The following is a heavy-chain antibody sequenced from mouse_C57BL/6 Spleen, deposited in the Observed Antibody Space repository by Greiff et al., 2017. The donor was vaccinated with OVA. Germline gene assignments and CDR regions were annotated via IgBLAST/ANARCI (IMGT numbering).Heavy chain of an antibody. J-gene: IGHJ4*01. CDR1: GFTFSSYA. V-gene: IGHV5-4*01. Sequence: EVQGVESGGGLVKPGGSLKLSCAASGFTFSSYAMSWVRQTPEKRLEWVATISDGGSYTYYPDNVKGRFTISRDNAKNNLYLQMSHLKSEDTAMYYCAREYRTGAMDYWGQGTSVTVSS. D-gene: IGHD5-1-1*01. CDR2: ISDGGSYT. CDR3: AREYRTGAMDY.